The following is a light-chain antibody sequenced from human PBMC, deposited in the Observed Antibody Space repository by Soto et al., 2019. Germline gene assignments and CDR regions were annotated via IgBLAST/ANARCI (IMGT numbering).Light chain of an antibody. CDR3: QQYGNSPFT. CDR2: GAS. Sequence: EIVLTQSPGTLSLSPGDRVTLSCRASQTVSRSALAWYQQKPGQAPRLLIYGASNRATGIPDRFSGSGSGTDFTLTISRLEPEDFEVYYCQQYGNSPFTFGGGTKVEIK. V-gene: IGKV3-20*01. J-gene: IGKJ4*01. CDR1: QTVSRSA.